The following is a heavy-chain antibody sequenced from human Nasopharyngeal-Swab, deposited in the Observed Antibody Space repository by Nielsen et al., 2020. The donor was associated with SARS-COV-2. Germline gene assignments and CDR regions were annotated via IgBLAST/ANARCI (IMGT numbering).Heavy chain of an antibody. V-gene: IGHV4-59*13. Sequence: SETLPRTCTVSGGSIRSYYWSWIRQPPGKGLERIGYIYHSGSTNYNPSLKSRVTISVDTSKNQFSLKLSSVTAADTAVYYCARDHRGWSGKNYYYYGMDVWGQGTTVTISS. CDR2: IYHSGST. CDR3: ARDHRGWSGKNYYYYGMDV. D-gene: IGHD6-19*01. CDR1: GGSIRSYY. J-gene: IGHJ6*02.